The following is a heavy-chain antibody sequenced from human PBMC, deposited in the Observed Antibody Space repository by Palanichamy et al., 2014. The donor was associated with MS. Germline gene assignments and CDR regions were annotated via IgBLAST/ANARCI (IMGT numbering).Heavy chain of an antibody. CDR2: ISHSGST. V-gene: IGHV4-31*03. CDR3: ARVGRGFDY. CDR1: GGSIGSGGYF. J-gene: IGHJ4*02. D-gene: IGHD3-10*01. Sequence: QVPLQESGPGLVKPSQTLSLTCTVSGGSIGSGGYFWSWVRQRPGKGLEWIAYISHSGSTDYNPSLQSRLTISLDTSKNHFSLNLNSVIAADTAVYYCARVGRGFDYWGQGTLVTVSS.